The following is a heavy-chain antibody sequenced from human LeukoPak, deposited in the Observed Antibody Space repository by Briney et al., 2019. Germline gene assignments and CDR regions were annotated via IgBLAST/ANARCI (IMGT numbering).Heavy chain of an antibody. D-gene: IGHD3-22*01. Sequence: TSETLSLTCTVSGASISSSSDYWGWFRRPPGKGLEWIGSIIYSGRTYHNPSLKSRLTMSVDTSESQFSLRLSSVTAADTAVYFCARHHYDSSGYRRDYYFDYWGQGILVTVSS. CDR1: GASISSSSDY. CDR2: IIYSGRT. J-gene: IGHJ4*02. CDR3: ARHHYDSSGYRRDYYFDY. V-gene: IGHV4-39*01.